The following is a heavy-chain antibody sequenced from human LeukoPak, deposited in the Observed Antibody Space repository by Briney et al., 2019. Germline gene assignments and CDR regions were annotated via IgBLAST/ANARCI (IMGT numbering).Heavy chain of an antibody. D-gene: IGHD3-10*01. CDR2: IYHSGGT. V-gene: IGHV4-38-2*02. CDR3: ARTPIGGGYDIDY. CDR1: GDFISSGFH. J-gene: IGHJ4*02. Sequence: SSETLSLTCTVSGDFISSGFHWGWVRQPPGKGLEGIGRIYHSGGTFYNPSLKSRVTISVDTSENQLSLKLRSVTAADTAVYYCARTPIGGGYDIDYCGQGTLVTVSS.